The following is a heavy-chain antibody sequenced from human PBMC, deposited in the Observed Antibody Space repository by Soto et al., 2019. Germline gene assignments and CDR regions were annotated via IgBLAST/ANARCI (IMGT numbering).Heavy chain of an antibody. Sequence: LSLTCTVSGGSITSGGYYWSWIRQHPGKGLEWLGYIYDSGSTFYNPSLKSRITLSVDTSKNQFSLKLSSVTVADTAVYFCARKQAGYFYGIDYWGQGTLVTVSS. D-gene: IGHD3-10*01. J-gene: IGHJ4*02. CDR2: IYDSGST. CDR1: GGSITSGGYY. CDR3: ARKQAGYFYGIDY. V-gene: IGHV4-31*03.